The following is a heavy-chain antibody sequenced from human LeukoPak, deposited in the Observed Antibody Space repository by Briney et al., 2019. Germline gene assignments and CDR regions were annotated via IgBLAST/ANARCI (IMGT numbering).Heavy chain of an antibody. CDR3: ATAGYCSGGSCHQGGWFDP. J-gene: IGHJ5*02. V-gene: IGHV5-51*01. D-gene: IGHD2-15*01. CDR2: IYPGDSDT. Sequence: GESLKISCKGSGYSFTSYWIGWVRQMPGKGLEWMEIIYPGDSDTRYSPSFQGQVTISADKSISTAYLQWSSLKASDTAMYYCATAGYCSGGSCHQGGWFDPWGQGTLVTVSS. CDR1: GYSFTSYW.